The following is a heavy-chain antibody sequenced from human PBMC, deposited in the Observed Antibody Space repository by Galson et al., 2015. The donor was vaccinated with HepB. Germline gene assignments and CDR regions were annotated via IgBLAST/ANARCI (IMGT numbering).Heavy chain of an antibody. CDR3: AAHTADGESTFDF. J-gene: IGHJ4*02. V-gene: IGHV3-23*01. D-gene: IGHD4-17*01. CDR1: GFAFSRHA. CDR2: ISGSDDST. Sequence: SLRLSCAASGFAFSRHAMSWVRQAPGKGLEWVSAISGSDDSTSFADSGQGRFSIFRDTSKNTLYLQLNSLRAEDTAVYYCAAHTADGESTFDFWGQGTLVTVSS.